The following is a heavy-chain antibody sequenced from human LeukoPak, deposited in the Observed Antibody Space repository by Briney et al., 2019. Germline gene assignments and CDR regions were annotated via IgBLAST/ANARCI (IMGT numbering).Heavy chain of an antibody. CDR3: ARDHSSGWYTESAEYFQH. CDR2: IWYDGSNK. D-gene: IGHD6-19*01. V-gene: IGHV3-33*01. CDR1: GFTFSSYG. Sequence: GGSPRLSCAASGFTFSSYGMHWVRQAPGKGLEWVAVIWYDGSNKYYADSVKGRFTISRDNSKNTLYLQMNSLRAEDTAVYYCARDHSSGWYTESAEYFQHWGQGTLVTVSS. J-gene: IGHJ1*01.